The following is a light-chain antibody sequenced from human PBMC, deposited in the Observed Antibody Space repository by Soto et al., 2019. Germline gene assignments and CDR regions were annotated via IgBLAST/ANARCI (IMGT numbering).Light chain of an antibody. CDR3: SSYTSTSTLYV. Sequence: QSVLTQPASVSGSPGQSITISCTGTSSDVGGYNYVSWYQQHPGKAPKLMIYEVSSRPSGVSNRFSGSKSGNTASLTISGLQAEDEADYYCSSYTSTSTLYVFGRGTRSPS. CDR1: SSDVGGYNY. J-gene: IGLJ1*01. V-gene: IGLV2-14*01. CDR2: EVS.